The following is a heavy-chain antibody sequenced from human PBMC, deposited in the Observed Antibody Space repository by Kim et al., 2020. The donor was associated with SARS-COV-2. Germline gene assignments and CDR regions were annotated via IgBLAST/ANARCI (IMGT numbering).Heavy chain of an antibody. D-gene: IGHD6-19*01. V-gene: IGHV1-18*01. CDR1: GYTFTSNG. CDR3: ARRSSGWYSELVGP. J-gene: IGHJ5*02. Sequence: ASVKVSCKASGYTFTSNGISWVRQAPGQGLEWMGWISAYNGNTNYAQKLQGRVTMTTDTSTSTAYMELRSLRSDDTAVYYCARRSSGWYSELVGPWGQGTLVTVSS. CDR2: ISAYNGNT.